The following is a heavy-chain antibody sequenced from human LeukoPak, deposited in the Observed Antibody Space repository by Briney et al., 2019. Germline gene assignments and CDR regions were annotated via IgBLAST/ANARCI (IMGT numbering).Heavy chain of an antibody. CDR3: ARDPQLDYGDNWFDP. D-gene: IGHD4/OR15-4a*01. CDR2: IYYSGDT. CDR1: GGSINPYH. V-gene: IGHV4-59*01. Sequence: KPSETLSLTCSVSGGSINPYHWSWIRQAPGKGLEWIGYIYYSGDTNYNPSLKSRVTISVDTSRNQFSLNLSSVTAADTAVYYCARDPQLDYGDNWFDPWGQGTLVTVSS. J-gene: IGHJ5*02.